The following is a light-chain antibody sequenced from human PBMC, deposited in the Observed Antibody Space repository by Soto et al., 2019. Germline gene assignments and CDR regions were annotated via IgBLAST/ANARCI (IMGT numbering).Light chain of an antibody. CDR1: SSNIGSNY. J-gene: IGLJ2*01. CDR3: AAWDDSLSVV. CDR2: RNN. V-gene: IGLV1-47*01. Sequence: SALTRPPSASGTPGQRVTISCSGSSSNIGSNYVYWYQQLPGTAPKLLIYRNNQRPSGVPDRFSGSKSGTSASLAISGHRSEDEADYYCAAWDDSLSVVFGGGT.